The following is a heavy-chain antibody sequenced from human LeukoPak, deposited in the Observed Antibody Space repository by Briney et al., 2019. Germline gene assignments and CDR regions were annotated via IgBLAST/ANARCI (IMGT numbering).Heavy chain of an antibody. V-gene: IGHV4-4*02. CDR2: IYHSGST. Sequence: PSGTLSLTCAVSGGSISSSNWWSWVRQPPGKGLEWIGEIYHSGSTNYNPSLKSRVTISVDKSKNQFSLKLSSVTAADTAVYYCGRALGSRSSRSFDYGGRGPLATAPS. CDR3: GRALGSRSSRSFDY. D-gene: IGHD3-16*02. J-gene: IGHJ4*02. CDR1: GGSISSSNW.